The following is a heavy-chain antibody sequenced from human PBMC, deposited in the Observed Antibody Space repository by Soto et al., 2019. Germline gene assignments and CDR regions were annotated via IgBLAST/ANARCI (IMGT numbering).Heavy chain of an antibody. J-gene: IGHJ1*01. V-gene: IGHV3-48*01. Sequence: GGSLRLSCAASGFTFSTYSMNWVRQAPGKGLEWVSYISSSGSTTYYADSVKGRFTISRDNSKNTLYLQMNSLRAEDTAVYYCARDRVESGYPEYFQHWGQGTLVTVSS. CDR1: GFTFSTYS. D-gene: IGHD3-22*01. CDR2: ISSSGSTT. CDR3: ARDRVESGYPEYFQH.